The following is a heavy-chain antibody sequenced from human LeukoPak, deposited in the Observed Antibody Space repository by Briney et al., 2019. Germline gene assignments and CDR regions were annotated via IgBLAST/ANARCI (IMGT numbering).Heavy chain of an antibody. CDR2: IVVGSGNT. J-gene: IGHJ4*02. Sequence: SVKVSCKASGFTFTSYAMQWVRQARGQRLEWIGWIVVGSGNTNYAQKFQERVTITRDMSTSTAYMELSSLRSEDTAVYYCAASIAVAGTLDYWGQGTLVTVSS. D-gene: IGHD6-19*01. CDR1: GFTFTSYA. V-gene: IGHV1-58*02. CDR3: AASIAVAGTLDY.